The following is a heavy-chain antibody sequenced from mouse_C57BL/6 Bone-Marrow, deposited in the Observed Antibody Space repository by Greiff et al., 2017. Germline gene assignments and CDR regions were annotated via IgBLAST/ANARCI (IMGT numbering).Heavy chain of an antibody. CDR3: ARGVGRAMDY. Sequence: VQLQESGPGLVKPSQSLSLTCSVTGYSITSGYYWNWIRQFPGNKLEWMGYISYDGSNNYNPSLKNRISITRDTSKNPLFLKLNSVTTEDTATYYCARGVGRAMDYWGQGTSVTVSS. CDR2: ISYDGSN. V-gene: IGHV3-6*02. CDR1: GYSITSGYY. D-gene: IGHD4-1*01. J-gene: IGHJ4*01.